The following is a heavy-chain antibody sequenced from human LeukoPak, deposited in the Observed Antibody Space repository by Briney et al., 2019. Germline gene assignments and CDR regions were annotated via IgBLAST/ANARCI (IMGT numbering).Heavy chain of an antibody. V-gene: IGHV1-2*02. J-gene: IGHJ3*02. CDR3: ARSAMAGYSSWDDAFDI. D-gene: IGHD6-13*01. CDR2: INPNSGDT. CDR1: GYTFTGYY. Sequence: ASVKVSCKASGYTFTGYYMHWVRQAPGQGLEWMGWINPNSGDTNYAQKFQGRVTMTRDTSISTAYMELSRLRSDETAMYSCARSAMAGYSSWDDAFDIWGQGTMVTVSS.